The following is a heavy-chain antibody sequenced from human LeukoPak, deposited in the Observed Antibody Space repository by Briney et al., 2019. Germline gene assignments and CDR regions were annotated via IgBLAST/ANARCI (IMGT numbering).Heavy chain of an antibody. V-gene: IGHV3-23*01. CDR3: AKDEGYSSSLSR. CDR2: ISGSGGST. D-gene: IGHD6-13*01. CDR1: GFTFSSYA. J-gene: IGHJ4*02. Sequence: GGSLRLSCAASGFTFSSYAMSWVRQAPGKGLEWVSAISGSGGSTYYADSEKGRFTISRDNSKNTLYLQMNSLRAEDTAVYYCAKDEGYSSSLSRGGQGTLVTVSS.